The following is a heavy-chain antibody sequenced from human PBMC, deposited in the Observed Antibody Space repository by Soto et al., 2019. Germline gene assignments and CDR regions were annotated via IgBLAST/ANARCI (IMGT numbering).Heavy chain of an antibody. V-gene: IGHV1-2*02. J-gene: IGHJ6*02. Sequence: ASVKVSCKASGYTFTDYYMHWVRQAPGQGLEWMGWINPNSGGTNYAQRFQGRVTMNRDTSIGTAYMELRGMTSDDTAEYYCAKGGAIVAAGTRVYLYNAMDVWGQGTTVTVSS. CDR1: GYTFTDYY. CDR3: AKGGAIVAAGTRVYLYNAMDV. CDR2: INPNSGGT. D-gene: IGHD1-26*01.